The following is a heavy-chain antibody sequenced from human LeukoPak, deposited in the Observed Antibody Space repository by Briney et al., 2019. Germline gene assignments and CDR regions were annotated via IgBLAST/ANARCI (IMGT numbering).Heavy chain of an antibody. V-gene: IGHV4-59*01. Sequence: SETLSLTCTVSGGSISSNDWTWIRQPPGEGLEWIGYFYYSGTTNYHPSLKSRVTIFVDTSKNQFSLKVSSVTAADTAVYYCARDRYGGNSGEFDYWGQGTLVTVSS. CDR3: ARDRYGGNSGEFDY. CDR1: GGSISSND. D-gene: IGHD4-23*01. CDR2: FYYSGTT. J-gene: IGHJ4*02.